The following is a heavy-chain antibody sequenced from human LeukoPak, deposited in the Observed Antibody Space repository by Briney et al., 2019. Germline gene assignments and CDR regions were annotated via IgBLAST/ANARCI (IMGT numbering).Heavy chain of an antibody. CDR2: ISAYNGKT. Sequence: SVKVSCKASGYTFFSYNINWVRQAPGQGLEWMGWISAYNGKTDHAQKFQGRVTMTTDTSTDTAYMELRSLRSDDTAVYFCASTSMEVGATQFDYWGQGTLVTVSS. CDR1: GYTFFSYN. CDR3: ASTSMEVGATQFDY. J-gene: IGHJ4*02. D-gene: IGHD1-26*01. V-gene: IGHV1-18*01.